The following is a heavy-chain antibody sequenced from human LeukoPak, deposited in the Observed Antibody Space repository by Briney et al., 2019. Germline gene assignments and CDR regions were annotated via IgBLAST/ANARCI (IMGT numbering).Heavy chain of an antibody. D-gene: IGHD4-17*01. CDR1: GYSISSGYY. CDR2: IYHSGST. Sequence: SETLSLTCAVSGYSISSGYYWGWIRQPPGKGLEWIGNIYHSGSTYYNPSLKGRVTISVDTSKNQFSLKLSSVTAADTAVYYCARGNDYGDYGWGQGTLVTVSS. V-gene: IGHV4-38-2*01. CDR3: ARGNDYGDYG. J-gene: IGHJ4*02.